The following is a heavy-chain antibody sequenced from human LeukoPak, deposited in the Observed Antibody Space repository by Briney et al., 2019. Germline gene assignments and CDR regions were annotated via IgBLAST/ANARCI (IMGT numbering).Heavy chain of an antibody. CDR3: AKGTYGSGSYYNS. J-gene: IGHJ4*02. Sequence: GGSLRVSCAASGFTFTSYAMSWVRQAPGKGLEWVSAISGSGGSTYYADSVKGRFTISRDNSKNTLYLQMNSLRGEGTAVYYCAKGTYGSGSYYNSWGQGTLVTVSS. V-gene: IGHV3-23*01. CDR1: GFTFTSYA. D-gene: IGHD3-10*01. CDR2: ISGSGGST.